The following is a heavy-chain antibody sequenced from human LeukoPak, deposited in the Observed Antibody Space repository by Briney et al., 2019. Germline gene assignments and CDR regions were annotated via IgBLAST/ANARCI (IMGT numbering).Heavy chain of an antibody. CDR1: GFSLSTRGRC. CDR3: ARTVVPAAMGFLGNWFDP. D-gene: IGHD2-2*01. Sequence: SGPTLLHPTPTLTLTSTFSGFSLSTRGRCVCWIPQPPVKALEWLSLIDWDDDKYYSTSLKTRLTISKDTSKNQVVLTMTTMDPVDTATYYCARTVVPAAMGFLGNWFDPWGQGTLVTVSS. V-gene: IGHV2-70*01. CDR2: IDWDDDK. J-gene: IGHJ5*02.